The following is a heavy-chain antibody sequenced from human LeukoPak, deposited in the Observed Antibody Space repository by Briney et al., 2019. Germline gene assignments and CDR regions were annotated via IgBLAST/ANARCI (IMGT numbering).Heavy chain of an antibody. CDR2: IIPIFGTA. V-gene: IGHV1-69*06. CDR3: ARGSKSYPNYYYYMDV. Sequence: ASVKVSCKASGGTFSSYAISWVRQAPGQGLEWMGGIIPIFGTANYAQKFQGRVTITADKSTSTAYMELSSLRSEDTAVYYCARGSKSYPNYYYYMDVWGKGTTVTVSS. J-gene: IGHJ6*03. D-gene: IGHD3-10*01. CDR1: GGTFSSYA.